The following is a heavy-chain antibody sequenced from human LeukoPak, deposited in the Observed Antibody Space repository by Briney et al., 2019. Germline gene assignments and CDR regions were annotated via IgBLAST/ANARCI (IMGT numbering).Heavy chain of an antibody. CDR3: ARRGYNSGSYIGEDF. J-gene: IGHJ4*02. CDR2: IYAGSDT. Sequence: PGGSLRVSCAAPGVTVRINFMTSVRQSPGKGLGYVSIIYAGSDTYYADSVKGRFTISRDNSKNTLYLQMNSLGAEDTAVYYCARRGYNSGSYIGEDFWGQGTLVTVSS. CDR1: GVTVRINF. D-gene: IGHD6-19*01. V-gene: IGHV3-53*01.